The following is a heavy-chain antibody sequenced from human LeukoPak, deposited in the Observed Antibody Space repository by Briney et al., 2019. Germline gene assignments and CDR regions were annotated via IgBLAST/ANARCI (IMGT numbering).Heavy chain of an antibody. CDR1: GGSISSGGCY. CDR2: MYYSGST. CDR3: ARCPPQGTGQRNYYYYATDV. Sequence: SETLSLTCTVSGGSISSGGCYWSWIRQHPGKGLEGLGYMYYSGSTYYNPSLKSRVTISVDTSKNQFSLKLSAVAAPGTAVYYCARCPPQGTGQRNYYYYATDVWGPGTTVTASS. D-gene: IGHD3-9*01. J-gene: IGHJ6*02. V-gene: IGHV4-31*03.